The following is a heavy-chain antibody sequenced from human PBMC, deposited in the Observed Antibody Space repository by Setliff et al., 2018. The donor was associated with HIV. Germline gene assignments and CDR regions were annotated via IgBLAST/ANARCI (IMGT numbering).Heavy chain of an antibody. CDR1: GYTFTKYD. CDR3: AREGDSLRAFDI. V-gene: IGHV1-8*03. Sequence: ASVKVSCKASGYTFTKYDINWVRQATGQGLEWMGWMNPNSGNAEYAQRFQGRVTLTRNTSISTAYMELSSLTSEDTAVYSCAREGDSLRAFDIWGHGTMVTVSS. CDR2: MNPNSGNA. J-gene: IGHJ3*02. D-gene: IGHD1-26*01.